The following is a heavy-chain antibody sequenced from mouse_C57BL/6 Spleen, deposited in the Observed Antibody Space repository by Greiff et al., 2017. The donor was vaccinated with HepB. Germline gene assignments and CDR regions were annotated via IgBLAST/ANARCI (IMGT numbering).Heavy chain of an antibody. Sequence: EVQLQQSGPELVKPGASVKISCKASGYTFTDYYMNWVKQSHGKSLEWIGDINPNNGGTSYNQKFKGKATLTVDKSSSTAYMELRSLTSEDSAVYYWAGSGGSSFYWYFDVWGTGTTVTVSS. V-gene: IGHV1-26*01. J-gene: IGHJ1*03. CDR2: INPNNGGT. D-gene: IGHD1-1*01. CDR3: AGSGGSSFYWYFDV. CDR1: GYTFTDYY.